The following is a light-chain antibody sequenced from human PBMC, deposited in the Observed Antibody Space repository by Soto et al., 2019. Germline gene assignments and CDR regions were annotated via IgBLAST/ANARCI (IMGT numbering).Light chain of an antibody. CDR2: HAS. CDR1: QRVYSY. J-gene: IGKJ4*01. CDR3: QQYNKWPPLT. Sequence: EIVMTQSPATLSVSPEERATLSCRASQRVYSYLSLYQQKPCQAPSLLIFHASTWTTGIPARFNGSRPGTEFTRTIGRLQFEDFAINYCQQYNKWPPLTFSGGTKVEI. V-gene: IGKV3-15*01.